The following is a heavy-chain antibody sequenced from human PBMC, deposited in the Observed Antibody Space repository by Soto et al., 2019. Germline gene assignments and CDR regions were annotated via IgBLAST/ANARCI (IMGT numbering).Heavy chain of an antibody. CDR1: GDSLSSGGYY. CDR3: AQASWTSFRGPPGHYAMDV. V-gene: IGHV4-31*01. Sequence: QVQLQGSGPGLLKPSQTLSLTCTVSGDSLSSGGYYWSWIRQHPGKGLEWIGHIYYSGTTYYNPSLKSLITISVDMSKNQFSLKLSSVTAADTAVYYCAQASWTSFRGPPGHYAMDVWGQGTTVTVSS. CDR2: IYYSGTT. D-gene: IGHD3-10*01. J-gene: IGHJ6*02.